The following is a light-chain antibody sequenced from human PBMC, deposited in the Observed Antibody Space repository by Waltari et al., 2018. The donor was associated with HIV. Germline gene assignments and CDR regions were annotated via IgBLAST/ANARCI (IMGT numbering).Light chain of an antibody. CDR3: QSFDDNLEGV. J-gene: IGLJ3*02. V-gene: IGLV1-40*01. CDR2: DDT. Sequence: QSVLTQPPSVSGTLGQRVTISCTGSSSNIGAGYDVDWYQQIPGTAPRLLIYDDTNRPSGVPERFSGSRSGASASLAITGLQAEDEADYYCQSFDDNLEGVFGGGTRLTVL. CDR1: SSNIGAGYD.